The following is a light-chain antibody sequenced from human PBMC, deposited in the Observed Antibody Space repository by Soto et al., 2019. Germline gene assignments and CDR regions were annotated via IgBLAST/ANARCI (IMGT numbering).Light chain of an antibody. CDR3: QSYDSSLSGSV. CDR2: GNN. CDR1: SSNIGAGYD. V-gene: IGLV1-40*01. J-gene: IGLJ3*02. Sequence: QLVLTQPPSVSGAPGQRVIIPCTGSSSNIGAGYDVHWYQQLPGTAPKLLIYGNNNRPSGVPDRFSGSKSGTSASLAITGLQADDEADYYCQSYDSSLSGSVFGGGTKLTVL.